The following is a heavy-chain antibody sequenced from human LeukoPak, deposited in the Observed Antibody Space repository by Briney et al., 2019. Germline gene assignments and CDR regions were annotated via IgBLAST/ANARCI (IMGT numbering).Heavy chain of an antibody. CDR3: ARVRFEGYDSSDY. J-gene: IGHJ4*02. CDR2: IYYSGST. Sequence: SETLSLTCDVSGGSITQTNYWTWVRQPPGKGLEWIGYIYYSGSTNYNPSLKSRVTISVDTSKNQFSLKLSSVTAADTAVYYCARVRFEGYDSSDYWGQGTLVTVSS. D-gene: IGHD3-22*01. V-gene: IGHV4-59*01. CDR1: GGSITQTNY.